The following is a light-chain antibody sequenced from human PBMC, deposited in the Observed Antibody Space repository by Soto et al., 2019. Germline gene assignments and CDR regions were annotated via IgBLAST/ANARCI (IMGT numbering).Light chain of an antibody. CDR3: QQYNNWPQT. J-gene: IGKJ2*01. CDR1: QSVSSK. V-gene: IGKV3-15*01. Sequence: EIIMTQSPVTLSVSPGERATLSCRASQSVSSKLAWYQQKPGQAPRLLIYGASTRATGIPARFSGSGSGTEFTLSISTLQSEDFAVYSCQQYNNWPQTFGKGTKLEIK. CDR2: GAS.